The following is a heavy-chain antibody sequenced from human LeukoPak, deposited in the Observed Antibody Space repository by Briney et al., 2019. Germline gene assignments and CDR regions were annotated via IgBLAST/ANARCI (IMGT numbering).Heavy chain of an antibody. D-gene: IGHD5-12*01. CDR1: GFTFSHYW. CDR2: IRSKAYGGTT. CDR3: TSTVDIVATNFDY. Sequence: GGSLRLSCPASGFTFSHYWMSWVRQAPGKGLEWVGFIRSKAYGGTTEYAASVKGRFTISRDDSKSIAYLQMNSLKTEDTAVYYCTSTVDIVATNFDYWGQGTLVTASS. J-gene: IGHJ4*02. V-gene: IGHV3-49*04.